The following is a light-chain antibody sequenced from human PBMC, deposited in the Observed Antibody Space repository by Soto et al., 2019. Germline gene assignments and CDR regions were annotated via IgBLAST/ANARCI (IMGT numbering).Light chain of an antibody. J-gene: IGLJ1*01. CDR3: SLYTTDSTYV. V-gene: IGLV2-11*01. CDR2: DVS. Sequence: QSVLTQPRSVSGSPGQSVTISCTGTSSDVGGYNYVSWYQQHPGKAPKLMIYDVSKRPSGVPDRFSGSKSGNTASLTISGLQAEDEGEYYCSLYTTDSTYVFGPGTKVTV. CDR1: SSDVGGYNY.